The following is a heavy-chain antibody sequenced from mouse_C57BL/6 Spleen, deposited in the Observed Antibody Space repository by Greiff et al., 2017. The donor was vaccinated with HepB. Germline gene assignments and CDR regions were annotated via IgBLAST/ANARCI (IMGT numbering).Heavy chain of an antibody. CDR1: GYTFTSYW. CDR3: ARGGGYYYYYY. J-gene: IGHJ2*01. V-gene: IGHV1-69*01. CDR2: IDPSDSST. D-gene: IGHD2-3*01. Sequence: VQLQQPGAELVMPGASVKLSCKASGYTFTSYWMNWVKQRPGQGLEWIGEIDPSDSSTNYNQKFKGKSTLTVDKSSSTAYMQLSSLTSEDSAVYYCARGGGYYYYYYWGQGTTLTGSS.